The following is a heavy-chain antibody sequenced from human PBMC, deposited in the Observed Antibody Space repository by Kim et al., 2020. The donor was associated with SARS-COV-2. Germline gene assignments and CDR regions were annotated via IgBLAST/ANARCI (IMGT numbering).Heavy chain of an antibody. D-gene: IGHD2-8*02. CDR1: GFTFSSYA. Sequence: GGSLRLSCAASGFTFSSYAMSWVRQAPGKGLEWVSAISGSGGSTYYADSVKGRFTISRDNSKNTLYLQMNSLRAEDTAVYYCAKDPSELVYYYGMDVWGQGTTVTVSS. CDR2: ISGSGGST. J-gene: IGHJ6*02. V-gene: IGHV3-23*01. CDR3: AKDPSELVYYYGMDV.